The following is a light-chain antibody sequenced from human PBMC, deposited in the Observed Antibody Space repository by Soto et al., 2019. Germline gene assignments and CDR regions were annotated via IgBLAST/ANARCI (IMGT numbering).Light chain of an antibody. V-gene: IGKV3-15*01. J-gene: IGKJ1*01. CDR1: QSVSSN. CDR3: QHYNHWPWT. Sequence: EIVMTQSPATLSVSPGERATLSCRASQSVSSNLAWYQQKPGQAPRLLIYGASTLATGIPARFSGSGYGTEFTLPISSVQSEDFAVYYCQHYNHWPWTCGQATKVETK. CDR2: GAS.